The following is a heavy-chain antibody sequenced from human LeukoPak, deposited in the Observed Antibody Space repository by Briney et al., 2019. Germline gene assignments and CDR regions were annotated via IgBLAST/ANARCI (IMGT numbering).Heavy chain of an antibody. Sequence: GGSLRLSCAASGVTFSSYWMHWVRQAPGKGLVWVSRINTDGSSTSYADSMKGRFTISRDNAKNTLYLQMNSLRAEDTAVYYCTRAKGTSTIFGEGLEYYFDYWGQGTLVTVSS. J-gene: IGHJ4*02. CDR1: GVTFSSYW. CDR2: INTDGSST. CDR3: TRAKGTSTIFGEGLEYYFDY. V-gene: IGHV3-74*01. D-gene: IGHD3-3*01.